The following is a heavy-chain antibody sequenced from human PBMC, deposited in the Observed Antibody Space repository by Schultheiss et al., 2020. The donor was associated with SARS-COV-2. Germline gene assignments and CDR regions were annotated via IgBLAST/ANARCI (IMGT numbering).Heavy chain of an antibody. V-gene: IGHV4-59*01. Sequence: SETLSLTCTVSGGSISSYYWSWIRQPPGKGLEWIGYIYYSGSTNYNPSLKSRVTISVDTSKNQFSLKLSSVTAADTAVYYCAKGIGPFDYWGQGTLVTVSS. J-gene: IGHJ4*02. CDR1: GGSISSYY. CDR3: AKGIGPFDY. D-gene: IGHD3-16*02. CDR2: IYYSGST.